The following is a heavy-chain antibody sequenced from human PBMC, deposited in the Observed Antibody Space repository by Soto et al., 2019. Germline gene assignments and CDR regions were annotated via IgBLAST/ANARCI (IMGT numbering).Heavy chain of an antibody. V-gene: IGHV1-8*01. CDR2: MNPNSGET. CDR3: ARVAVAARPRWYNWFDP. Sequence: QEQLVQSGAEVKKPGASVKVSCKTSGYTFTDYDINWVRQATGQGLEWIGWMNPNSGETGNAQKFQGRATMTRSASLSTAYLELSSLRSEDTAVYYCARVAVAARPRWYNWFDPWGQGTLVTVSS. D-gene: IGHD2-15*01. CDR1: GYTFTDYD. J-gene: IGHJ5*02.